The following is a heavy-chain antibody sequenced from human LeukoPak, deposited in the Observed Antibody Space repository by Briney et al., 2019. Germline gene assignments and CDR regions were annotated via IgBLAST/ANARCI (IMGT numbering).Heavy chain of an antibody. CDR1: GGSISSSSYY. CDR3: ARGDTTGYLQLLY. V-gene: IGHV4-39*07. CDR2: IYYSGST. J-gene: IGHJ4*02. Sequence: PSETLSLTCTVSGGSISSSSYYWGWIRQPPGKGLECIGSIYYSGSTYYNPSLKSRVTISIDTSKNQFSLKLSSVTAADTAVYYCARGDTTGYLQLLYWGQGTLVTVSS. D-gene: IGHD3-22*01.